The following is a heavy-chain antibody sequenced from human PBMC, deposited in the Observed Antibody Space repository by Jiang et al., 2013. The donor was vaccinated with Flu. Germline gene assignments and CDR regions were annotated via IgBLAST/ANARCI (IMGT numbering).Heavy chain of an antibody. CDR1: GDSVSSNSAA. Sequence: SQTLSLTCAISGDSVSSNSAAWNWIRQSPSRGLEWLGRTYYRSKWYNDYAVSVKSRITINPDTSKNQFSLQLNSVTPEDTAVYYCARTPTYYYGSATITPFDYWGQGTLVTVSS. J-gene: IGHJ4*02. D-gene: IGHD3-10*01. CDR3: ARTPTYYYGSATITPFDY. CDR2: TYYRSKWYN. V-gene: IGHV6-1*01.